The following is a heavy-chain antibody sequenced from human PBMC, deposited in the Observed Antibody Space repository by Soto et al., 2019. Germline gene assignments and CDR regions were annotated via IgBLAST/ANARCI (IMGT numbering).Heavy chain of an antibody. V-gene: IGHV3-74*01. CDR3: AREISTTGLYYFDY. J-gene: IGHJ4*02. CDR1: GFTFSSYW. D-gene: IGHD1-1*01. CDR2: MNSDGSSI. Sequence: GGSLRLSCAASGFTFSSYWMHWVRQAPGKGLVWVSRMNSDGSSITYADSVKGRFTISRDSAKNTMYLQVHSLRAEDTAVYYCAREISTTGLYYFDYWGQGTLVTVSS.